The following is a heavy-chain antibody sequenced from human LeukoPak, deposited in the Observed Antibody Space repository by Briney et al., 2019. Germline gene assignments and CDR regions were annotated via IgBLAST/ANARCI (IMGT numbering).Heavy chain of an antibody. J-gene: IGHJ4*02. Sequence: SVKVSCKASGGTFSSYAISWVRQAPGQGLEWMGGIVPIFGTANYAQKFQGRVTITADESTSTAYMELSSLRSEDTAVYYCARDSRRRSSGWYWDFDYWGQGTLVTVSS. CDR1: GGTFSSYA. D-gene: IGHD6-19*01. CDR2: IVPIFGTA. V-gene: IGHV1-69*13. CDR3: ARDSRRRSSGWYWDFDY.